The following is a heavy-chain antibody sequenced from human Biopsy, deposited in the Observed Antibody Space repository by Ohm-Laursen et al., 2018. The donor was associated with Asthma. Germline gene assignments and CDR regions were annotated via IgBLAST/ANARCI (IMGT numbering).Heavy chain of an antibody. J-gene: IGHJ6*02. CDR2: IKQDGSEK. CDR1: GFTFSSYW. CDR3: ARDSAEWELLRYYYCGMDV. V-gene: IGHV3-7*01. Sequence: SLRLSCAASGFTFSSYWMSWVRQAPGKGLEWVANIKQDGSEKYYVDSVKGRFTISRDNAKNSLYLQMNSLRAEDTAVYYCARDSAEWELLRYYYCGMDVWGQGTTVTVSS. D-gene: IGHD1-26*01.